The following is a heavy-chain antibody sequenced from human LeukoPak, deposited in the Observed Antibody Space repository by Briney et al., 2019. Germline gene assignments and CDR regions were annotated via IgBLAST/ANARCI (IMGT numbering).Heavy chain of an antibody. J-gene: IGHJ4*02. CDR1: GFTFSSYA. CDR3: AQGYSSGWYPY. D-gene: IGHD6-19*01. V-gene: IGHV3-23*01. CDR2: ISVNGETA. Sequence: PVGSLRLSCAASGFTFSSYAMSWVRQAPGKGLEWISAISVNGETAYYADSVKGRFIISRDNSKNTLYLQLSSLRAEDTAVYYCAQGYSSGWYPYWGLGSLVSVSS.